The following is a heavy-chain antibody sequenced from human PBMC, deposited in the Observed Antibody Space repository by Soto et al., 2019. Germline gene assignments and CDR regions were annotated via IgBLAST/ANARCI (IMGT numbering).Heavy chain of an antibody. J-gene: IGHJ4*02. D-gene: IGHD6-13*01. CDR3: ARDSSSWYYFDY. Sequence: QVQLVESGGGVVQPGRSLRLSCAASGFTFSSYGMHWVRQAPGKGLEWVAVIWYDGSNKYYADSVKGRFTISRDNSKTTLYLQMNSLRAEDTAVYYCARDSSSWYYFDYWGQGTLVTVSS. CDR2: IWYDGSNK. V-gene: IGHV3-33*01. CDR1: GFTFSSYG.